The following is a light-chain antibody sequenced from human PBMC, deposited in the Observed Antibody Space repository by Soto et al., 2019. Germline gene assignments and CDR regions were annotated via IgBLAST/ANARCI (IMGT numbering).Light chain of an antibody. Sequence: QSVLTQPPSVSGAPGQRVTISCTGSRSNIGAGYDVHWYQQLPGTAPKLLIYGNSNRPSGVPDRFSGSKSGTSASLAITGLQADDYADYYCQSYDSSLSGVVFGGGTKLTVL. J-gene: IGLJ2*01. CDR1: RSNIGAGYD. CDR2: GNS. V-gene: IGLV1-40*01. CDR3: QSYDSSLSGVV.